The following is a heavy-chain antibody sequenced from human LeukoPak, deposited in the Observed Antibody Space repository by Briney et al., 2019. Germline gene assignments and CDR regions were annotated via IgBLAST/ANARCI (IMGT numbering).Heavy chain of an antibody. Sequence: ASVKVSCKASGYTFTGYYMHWVRQAPGQGLEWMGWINPNSGGTNYAQKFQGRVTMTRDTSISTAYMELSRLRSDDTAVYYCARVLIADTYYYYYMDVWGKGTTVTVSS. CDR3: ARVLIADTYYYYYMDV. CDR1: GYTFTGYY. V-gene: IGHV1-2*02. J-gene: IGHJ6*03. D-gene: IGHD2-15*01. CDR2: INPNSGGT.